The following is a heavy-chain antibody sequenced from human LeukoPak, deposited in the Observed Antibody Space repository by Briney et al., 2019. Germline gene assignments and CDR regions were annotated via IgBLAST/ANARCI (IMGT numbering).Heavy chain of an antibody. V-gene: IGHV3-23*01. D-gene: IGHD3-10*01. J-gene: IGHJ1*01. CDR1: GFTFSSYA. CDR3: AKYFASGSYYKLPH. CDR2: ISGSGGSI. Sequence: GGSLRLSCAASGFTFSSYAMSWVRQAPGKGLEWVSAISGSGGSIYYADSVKGRFTISRDNSKNTPYLQMNSLRAEDTAVYYCAKYFASGSYYKLPHWGQGTLVTVSS.